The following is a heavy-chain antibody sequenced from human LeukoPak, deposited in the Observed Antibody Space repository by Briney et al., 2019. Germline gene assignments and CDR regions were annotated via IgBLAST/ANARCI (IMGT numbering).Heavy chain of an antibody. V-gene: IGHV3-21*01. CDR1: GFTFSSYS. D-gene: IGHD5-18*01. CDR3: ATLPDTAMVTFDY. CDR2: ISSSSSYI. J-gene: IGHJ4*02. Sequence: GGSLRLSCAASGFTFSSYSMNWVRQAPGKGLEWVSSISSSSSYIYYADSVKGRFTISRDNAKNSLYLQMNSLRAVDTAVYYCATLPDTAMVTFDYWGQGTLVTVSS.